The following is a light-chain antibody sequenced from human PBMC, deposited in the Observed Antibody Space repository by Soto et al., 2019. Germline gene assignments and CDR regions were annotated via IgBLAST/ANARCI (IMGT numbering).Light chain of an antibody. CDR1: QSVSNN. Sequence: EIVLTQSPATLSVSPGETATLSCRASQSVSNNVAWYQQKPGQAPRLLIYGASSRTPGIPVRFSGSGSGTDFTLTISRLEPEDFAVYYCQQYGSSSWTFGQGTKVDI. V-gene: IGKV3-20*01. CDR2: GAS. CDR3: QQYGSSSWT. J-gene: IGKJ1*01.